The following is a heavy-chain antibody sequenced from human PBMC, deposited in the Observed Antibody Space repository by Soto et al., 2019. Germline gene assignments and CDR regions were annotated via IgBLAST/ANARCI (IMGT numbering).Heavy chain of an antibody. CDR3: ARDQGYSSGWDAFDI. Sequence: GGSLRLSCAASGFTFSSYAMHWVRQAPGKGLEWVAVISYDGSNKYYADSVKGRFTISRDNSKNTLYLQMNSLRAEDTDVYYCARDQGYSSGWDAFDIWGQGTMVTVSS. J-gene: IGHJ3*02. V-gene: IGHV3-30-3*01. CDR2: ISYDGSNK. CDR1: GFTFSSYA. D-gene: IGHD6-19*01.